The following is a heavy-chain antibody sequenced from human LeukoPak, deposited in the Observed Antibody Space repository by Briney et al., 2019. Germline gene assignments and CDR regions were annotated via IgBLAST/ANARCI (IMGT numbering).Heavy chain of an antibody. CDR3: ARDYGSGSYIRFDP. J-gene: IGHJ5*02. Sequence: GGSLRLSCAASGFTFSDYYMSWIRQAPGKGLEWVSYISSSGSTIYYADSVKGRFTISRDNAKNSLYLQMNSLRAEDTAVYYCARDYGSGSYIRFDPWGQGTLVTVSS. D-gene: IGHD3-10*01. CDR1: GFTFSDYY. CDR2: ISSSGSTI. V-gene: IGHV3-11*01.